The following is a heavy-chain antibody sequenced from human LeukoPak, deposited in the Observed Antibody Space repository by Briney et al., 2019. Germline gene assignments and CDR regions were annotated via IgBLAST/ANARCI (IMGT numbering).Heavy chain of an antibody. CDR1: GFTFSSYT. J-gene: IGHJ4*02. Sequence: GGSLRLSCTASGFTFSSYTMSWVRQAPGKGLKWVSTITTCGPNTYYADSVKGRFTVSRDDSKNTLYLQMKSLRAEDTAVYYCAKDGGLWVSAHWGDSWGRGTLVTVSS. V-gene: IGHV3-23*01. D-gene: IGHD7-27*01. CDR3: AKDGGLWVSAHWGDS. CDR2: ITTCGPNT.